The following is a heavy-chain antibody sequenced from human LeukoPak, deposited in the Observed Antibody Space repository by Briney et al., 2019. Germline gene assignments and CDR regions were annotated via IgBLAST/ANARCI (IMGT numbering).Heavy chain of an antibody. V-gene: IGHV4-30-2*01. Sequence: PSQTLSLTCTVSGGSISSGGYYWSWIRQPPGKGLEWIGYIYHSGSTYYNPSLKSRVTISVDRSKNQFSLKLSSVTAADTAVYYCAREIAAAGPRWFDPWGQGTLVTVSS. CDR2: IYHSGST. CDR3: AREIAAAGPRWFDP. J-gene: IGHJ5*02. D-gene: IGHD6-13*01. CDR1: GGSISSGGYY.